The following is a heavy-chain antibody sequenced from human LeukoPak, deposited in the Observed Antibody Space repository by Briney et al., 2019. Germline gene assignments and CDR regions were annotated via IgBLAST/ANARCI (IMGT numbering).Heavy chain of an antibody. CDR1: GFSLTSFA. V-gene: IGHV3-23*01. CDR2: ISASDDGT. J-gene: IGHJ4*02. Sequence: GGSLRLSCAASGFSLTSFAMSWVRQSPGKGLEWVSAISASDDGTYHAGSVAGRFTISRDNSKNTLHLQMNSLRAEDTAVYYCARAPVVSCRGAFCYPFDYWGQGTLVTVSS. D-gene: IGHD2-15*01. CDR3: ARAPVVSCRGAFCYPFDY.